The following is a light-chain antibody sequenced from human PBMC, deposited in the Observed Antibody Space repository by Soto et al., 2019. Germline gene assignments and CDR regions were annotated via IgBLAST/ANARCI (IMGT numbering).Light chain of an antibody. CDR2: DAS. J-gene: IGKJ5*01. Sequence: EIVLTQSPATLYLSPGERATLSCRASQSVSSYLAWFQQKPGQAPRLLIYDASTRATGIPARFSGSGSGTDFTLTISSLEPEDFAVYYCQQRSNWPPITFGQGTRLEMK. CDR1: QSVSSY. CDR3: QQRSNWPPIT. V-gene: IGKV3-11*01.